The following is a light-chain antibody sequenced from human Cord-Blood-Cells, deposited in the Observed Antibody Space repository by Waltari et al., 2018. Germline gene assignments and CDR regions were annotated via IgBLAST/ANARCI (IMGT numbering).Light chain of an antibody. CDR2: GAS. CDR1: QSVSSN. CDR3: QQYNNCPPLT. V-gene: IGKV3-15*01. J-gene: IGKJ4*01. Sequence: IVMTQSPATLSVSPGERATLSCRASQSVSSNLAWYQQKPGQAARLLIYGASTTVTGIPARCSGGGCWTEFTLTISSRQSEDFSVYYCQQYNNCPPLTFGGGTKVEIK.